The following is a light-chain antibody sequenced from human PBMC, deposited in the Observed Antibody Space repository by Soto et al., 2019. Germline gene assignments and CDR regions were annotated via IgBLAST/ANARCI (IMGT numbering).Light chain of an antibody. CDR2: DVS. Sequence: MRQPRSVDGSYGQSVTISCTGTSSDVGGYNYVSWYQQHPGKAPKLMIYDVSKRPSGVPDRFSGSKSGNTASLTISGLQAEDEADYYCCSYAGSYTFYVFGTGTKVTVL. CDR3: CSYAGSYTFYV. V-gene: IGLV2-11*01. CDR1: SSDVGGYNY. J-gene: IGLJ1*01.